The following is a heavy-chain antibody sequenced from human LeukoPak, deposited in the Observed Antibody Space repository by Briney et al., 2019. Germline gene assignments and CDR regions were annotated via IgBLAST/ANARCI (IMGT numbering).Heavy chain of an antibody. D-gene: IGHD6-19*01. CDR3: ARGLRYSSGWYDYYMDV. CDR2: VYFTGTT. Sequence: SETLSLTCSVSGGPISTHYWIWIRQAPGKGLEWIGYVYFTGTTNYNPNLTSRLTISVDTSKKQFSLNLTSVTAADTAVYYCARGLRYSSGWYDYYMDVWGKGTTVTVSS. J-gene: IGHJ6*03. V-gene: IGHV4-59*11. CDR1: GGPISTHY.